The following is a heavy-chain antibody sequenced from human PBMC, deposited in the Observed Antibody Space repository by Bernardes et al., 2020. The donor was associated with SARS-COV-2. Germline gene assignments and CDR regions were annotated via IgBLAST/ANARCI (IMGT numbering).Heavy chain of an antibody. V-gene: IGHV4-59*08. CDR3: ARQPTVSWVDP. CDR2: IYYSGST. CDR1: GGSISSYY. D-gene: IGHD4-17*01. J-gene: IGHJ5*02. Sequence: SETLSLTCTVSGGSISSYYWSWIRQPPGKGLEWIGYIYYSGSTNYNPSLKSRVTISVDTSKNQFSLKLSSVTAADTAVYYCARQPTVSWVDPWGQGTLVTGSS.